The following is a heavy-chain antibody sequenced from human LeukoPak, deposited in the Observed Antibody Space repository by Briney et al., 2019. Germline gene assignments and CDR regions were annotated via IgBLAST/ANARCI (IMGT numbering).Heavy chain of an antibody. CDR1: GYTFTSYD. CDR3: ARSSGNTDAFDI. V-gene: IGHV1-8*01. D-gene: IGHD1/OR15-1a*01. CDR2: MNPNSGNT. J-gene: IGHJ3*02. Sequence: ASVKVSCKVSGYTFTSYDINWVRQATGQGLEWMGWMNPNSGNTGYAQKFQGRVTMTRNTSISTAYMELSSLRSEDTAVYYCARSSGNTDAFDIWGQGTMVTVSS.